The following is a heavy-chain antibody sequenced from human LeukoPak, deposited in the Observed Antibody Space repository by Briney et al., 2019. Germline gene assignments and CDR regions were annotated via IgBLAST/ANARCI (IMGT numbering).Heavy chain of an antibody. CDR3: ARGPYSYDSSGAFDI. D-gene: IGHD3-22*01. CDR2: IDYGGNI. J-gene: IGHJ3*02. Sequence: SETLSLTCSVSGDSISRGSFYWGWIRQPPGKGLEWISSIDYGGNIYYNPSLKSRVTISVDTSKNQFSLKLSSVTAADTAVYFCARGPYSYDSSGAFDIWGQGTMVTVSS. CDR1: GDSISRGSFY. V-gene: IGHV4-39*07.